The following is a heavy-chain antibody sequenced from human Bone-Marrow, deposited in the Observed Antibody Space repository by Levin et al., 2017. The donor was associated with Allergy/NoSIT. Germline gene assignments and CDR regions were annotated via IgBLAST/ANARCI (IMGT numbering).Heavy chain of an antibody. CDR3: AKVRQTSGSEPPGRNWFDP. D-gene: IGHD6-19*01. J-gene: IGHJ5*02. CDR2: ISWNSGSI. V-gene: IGHV3-9*01. Sequence: PGGSLRLSCAASGFTFDDYAMHWVRQAPGKGLEWVSGISWNSGSIGYADSVKGRFTISRDNAKNSLYLQMNSLRAEDTALYYCAKVRQTSGSEPPGRNWFDPWGQGTLVTVSS. CDR1: GFTFDDYA.